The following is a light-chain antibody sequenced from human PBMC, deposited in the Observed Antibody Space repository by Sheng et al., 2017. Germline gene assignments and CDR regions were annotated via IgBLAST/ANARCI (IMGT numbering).Light chain of an antibody. CDR3: QQYTSYST. CDR1: QSISTW. Sequence: DIQMTQSPSTLSAFVGDRVIISCRASQSISTWLAWYQQKPGKAPNLLIYKASTLESGVPLRFSGSGSGTEFTLTISSLQPDDSATYYCQQYTSYSTIGQGTKVEIK. CDR2: KAS. V-gene: IGKV1-5*03. J-gene: IGKJ1*01.